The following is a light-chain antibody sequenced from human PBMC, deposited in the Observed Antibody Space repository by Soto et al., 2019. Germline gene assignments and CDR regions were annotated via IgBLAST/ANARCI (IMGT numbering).Light chain of an antibody. J-gene: IGKJ4*01. Sequence: EIVMTQSPATLSVSPGERVSLSCRASQSISTNLAWYQQKPGQAPRLLIYGASTRDTHIPDRFSGTGSETEFTLSVSSLQSEDFAIYYCQQYYDWPLVTFGGGTRVEI. CDR1: QSISTN. CDR3: QQYYDWPLVT. CDR2: GAS. V-gene: IGKV3-15*01.